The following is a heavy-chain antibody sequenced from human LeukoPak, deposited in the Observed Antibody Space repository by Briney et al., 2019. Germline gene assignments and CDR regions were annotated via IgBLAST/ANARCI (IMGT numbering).Heavy chain of an antibody. CDR3: AREYYDFWSGSVYYFDY. D-gene: IGHD3-3*01. CDR1: GYTFTSYG. CDR2: ISAYNGNT. V-gene: IGHV1-18*01. J-gene: IGHJ4*02. Sequence: ASVKVSCKASGYTFTSYGISWVRQAPGQGLEWMGWISAYNGNTNYAQKLQGRVTMTTDTSTSTAYMELRSLRSDDTAVYYCAREYYDFWSGSVYYFDYWGQGTLVTVSS.